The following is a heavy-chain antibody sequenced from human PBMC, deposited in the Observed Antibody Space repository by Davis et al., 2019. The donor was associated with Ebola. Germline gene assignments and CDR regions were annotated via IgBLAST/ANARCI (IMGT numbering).Heavy chain of an antibody. J-gene: IGHJ4*02. Sequence: GVSLKISCAASGFTFSSYSMNWVRQAPGKGLEWVSYISSSSSTIYYADSVKGRFTISRDNAKNSLYLQMNSLRDEDTAVYYCARRSGLWYRYFDYWGQGTLVTVSP. V-gene: IGHV3-48*02. D-gene: IGHD2-15*01. CDR2: ISSSSSTI. CDR3: ARRSGLWYRYFDY. CDR1: GFTFSSYS.